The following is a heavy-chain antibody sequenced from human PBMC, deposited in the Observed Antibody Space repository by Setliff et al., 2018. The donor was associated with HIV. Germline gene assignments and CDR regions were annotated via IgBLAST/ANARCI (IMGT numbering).Heavy chain of an antibody. J-gene: IGHJ2*01. CDR1: GYTFTSYD. D-gene: IGHD1-26*01. V-gene: IGHV1-8*03. CDR2: MNPNSGNT. Sequence: ASVKVSCKASGYTFTSYDINWVRQATGQGLEWMGWMNPNSGNTGYAQKFQGRVTITRNTSISTAYMDLSSLRSEDTAVYYCARESEVGAGWYFDLWGRGTLVTVSS. CDR3: ARESEVGAGWYFDL.